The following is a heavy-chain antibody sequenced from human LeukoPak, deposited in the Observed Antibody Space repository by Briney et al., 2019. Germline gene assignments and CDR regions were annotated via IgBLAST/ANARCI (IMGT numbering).Heavy chain of an antibody. J-gene: IGHJ6*03. Sequence: GASVKVSCKASGYTFTRYDINWVRQATGQGLEWMGWMNPNSGNTGYAQKFQGRVTMTKNTSITTAYMELNSLRSEDTAVYYCARALSWTTDSYYYMDVWGKGTTVTVSS. CDR3: ARALSWTTDSYYYMDV. D-gene: IGHD3/OR15-3a*01. CDR2: MNPNSGNT. V-gene: IGHV1-8*01. CDR1: GYTFTRYD.